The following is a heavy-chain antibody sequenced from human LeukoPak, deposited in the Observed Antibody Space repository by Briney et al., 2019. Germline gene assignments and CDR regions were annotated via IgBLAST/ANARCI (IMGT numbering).Heavy chain of an antibody. CDR1: GYSFIDYY. J-gene: IGHJ4*02. CDR2: IIPNSGDT. CDR3: ARVEALYHLPTH. Sequence: ASVKVSCKASGYSFIDYYMHWVRQAPGQGLEWVGWIIPNSGDTKYAQKFQGRVTMTRDTSISTAYLELTRLRSDDTAFYYCARVEALYHLPTHWGQGTLVTISS. D-gene: IGHD6-6*01. V-gene: IGHV1-2*02.